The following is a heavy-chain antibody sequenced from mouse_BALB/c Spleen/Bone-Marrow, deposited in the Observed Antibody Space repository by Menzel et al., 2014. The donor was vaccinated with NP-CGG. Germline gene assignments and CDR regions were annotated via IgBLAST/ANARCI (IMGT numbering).Heavy chain of an antibody. CDR2: INPSNGRT. V-gene: IGHV1S81*02. Sequence: VQLQQSGAELMKPGASVKLSCKASGYTFTSYWMHWVKQRPGQGLEWIGEINPSNGRTNYNEKFKSKATLTVDKSSSTAYMQLSSLTSEDSAVYYCASYYGNYAYWGQGTLVTVSA. J-gene: IGHJ3*01. CDR1: GYTFTSYW. CDR3: ASYYGNYAY. D-gene: IGHD2-1*01.